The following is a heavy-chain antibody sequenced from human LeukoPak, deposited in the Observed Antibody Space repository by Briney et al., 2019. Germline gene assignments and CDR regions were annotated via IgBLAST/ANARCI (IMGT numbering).Heavy chain of an antibody. J-gene: IGHJ4*02. Sequence: ASVKVSCKVSGYTLTEISLHWVRQAPGRGLEWMAGFDREDAETISAQKFQGRVTMTEDTSTDTAYMELSSLRSEDTAVYYCTTGVIFSYRRGYFDYWGQGTLVTVSA. D-gene: IGHD3/OR15-3a*01. V-gene: IGHV1-24*01. CDR2: FDREDAET. CDR1: GYTLTEIS. CDR3: TTGVIFSYRRGYFDY.